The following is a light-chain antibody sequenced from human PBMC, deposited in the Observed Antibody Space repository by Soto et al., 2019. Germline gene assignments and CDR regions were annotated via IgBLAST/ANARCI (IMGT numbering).Light chain of an antibody. J-gene: IGKJ4*01. V-gene: IGKV3-11*01. Sequence: EIVLTQSPATLALSPGERATVSCRASQSIDSYLGWYQQRPGQAPRLLIYDASNRATGIPARFSGSGSGTDFTLTISSLEPEDFAVYYCQQRSGWPLTFGGGTKVEIK. CDR1: QSIDSY. CDR2: DAS. CDR3: QQRSGWPLT.